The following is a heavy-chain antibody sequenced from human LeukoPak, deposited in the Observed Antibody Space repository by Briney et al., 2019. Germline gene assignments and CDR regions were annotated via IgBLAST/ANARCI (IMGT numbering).Heavy chain of an antibody. Sequence: ASAKVSCKTSGGTFSTSAISWGRRAPGQGFEWMGGIIPIFGTGNYAQKFQGRVTITADEFTSTAYMELSSLTSEDTAVYYCARGLGDSSGYYFSDNWGQGTLVTVSS. CDR3: ARGLGDSSGYYFSDN. D-gene: IGHD3-22*01. CDR2: IIPIFGTG. J-gene: IGHJ4*02. CDR1: GGTFSTSA. V-gene: IGHV1-69*13.